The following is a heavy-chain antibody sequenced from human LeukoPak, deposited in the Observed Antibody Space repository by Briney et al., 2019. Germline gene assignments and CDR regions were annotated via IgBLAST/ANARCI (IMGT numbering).Heavy chain of an antibody. CDR1: GFTFSSYA. J-gene: IGHJ4*02. CDR2: ISGSGDSI. Sequence: GGSLRLSCAASGFTFSSYAMSWVRQAPGKGLEWVSSISGSGDSIYYADSVKGRFTISRDNSQNTLYLQVNSLRAEDTAVYYCAKGLVPAAIRVVDYWGQGTLVTVSS. CDR3: AKGLVPAAIRVVDY. D-gene: IGHD2-2*01. V-gene: IGHV3-23*01.